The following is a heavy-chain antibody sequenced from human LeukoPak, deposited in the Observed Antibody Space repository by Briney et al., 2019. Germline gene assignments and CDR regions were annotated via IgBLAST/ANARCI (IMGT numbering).Heavy chain of an antibody. D-gene: IGHD5-18*01. V-gene: IGHV1-69*13. CDR1: GGTFSSYA. CDR2: IIPIFGTA. CDR3: ARETHTAMAVGLYYYGMDV. Sequence: VKVSCKASGGTFSSYAISWVRRAPGQGLEWMGGIIPIFGTANYAQKFQGRVTITADESTSTAYMELSSLRSEDTAVYYCARETHTAMAVGLYYYGMDVWGQGTTVTVSS. J-gene: IGHJ6*02.